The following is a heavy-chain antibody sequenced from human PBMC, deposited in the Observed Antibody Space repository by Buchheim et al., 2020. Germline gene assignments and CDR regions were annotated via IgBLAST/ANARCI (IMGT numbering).Heavy chain of an antibody. CDR3: ARGGHILIGYYRGPSAEYFQH. D-gene: IGHD3-9*01. CDR2: INPNSGGP. Sequence: QVQLVQSGAEVKKPGASVKVSCKASGYTFTGYYMHWVRQAPGQGLEWMGRINPNSGGPNYAQKFQGRVTMTRATSISTASMELSRLRSDDTAVYYCARGGHILIGYYRGPSAEYFQHWGQGTL. V-gene: IGHV1-2*06. CDR1: GYTFTGYY. J-gene: IGHJ1*01.